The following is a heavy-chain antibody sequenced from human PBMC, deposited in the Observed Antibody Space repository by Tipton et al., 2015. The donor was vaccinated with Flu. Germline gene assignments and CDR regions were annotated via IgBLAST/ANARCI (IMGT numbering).Heavy chain of an antibody. Sequence: QVQLVQSGAEVKKPGSSVKVSCKASGGTFSSYAMSWVRQAPGQGLEWMGGIIPVFGTANYAQKFLGRVTITADESSSTAYMELSSLRSEDTAVYFCARVGGPRGITMMVDDFYYSGMDVWGQGTTVTVSS. CDR2: IIPVFGTA. CDR3: ARVGGPRGITMMVDDFYYSGMDV. V-gene: IGHV1-69*01. J-gene: IGHJ6*02. CDR1: GGTFSSYA. D-gene: IGHD3-22*01.